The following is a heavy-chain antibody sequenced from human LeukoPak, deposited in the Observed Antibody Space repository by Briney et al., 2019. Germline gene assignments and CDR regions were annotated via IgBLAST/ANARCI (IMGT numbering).Heavy chain of an antibody. J-gene: IGHJ4*02. D-gene: IGHD5-18*01. CDR3: ARGRGGYSYGYSFDY. V-gene: IGHV5-51*01. Sequence: GESLKISCKGSGYSFTSYWIGWVRQMPGKGLEWMGIIYPGDSDTRYSPSFQGQVTISADKSISTAYLQWSSLKASDTAMYYCARGRGGYSYGYSFDYWGQGTLVIVSS. CDR2: IYPGDSDT. CDR1: GYSFTSYW.